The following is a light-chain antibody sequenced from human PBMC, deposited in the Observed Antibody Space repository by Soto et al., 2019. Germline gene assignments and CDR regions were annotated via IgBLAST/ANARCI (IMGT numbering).Light chain of an antibody. Sequence: LTQPASVSGSPGQSITISCTGTSSDVGGYKYVSWYQQHPGKAPKLMIYEVSNRPSGVSNRFSGSKSGNTASLTISGLQTEGEADYYCSSYTSSSPCVFGTGTKVTVL. CDR3: SSYTSSSPCV. V-gene: IGLV2-14*01. CDR1: SSDVGGYKY. CDR2: EVS. J-gene: IGLJ1*01.